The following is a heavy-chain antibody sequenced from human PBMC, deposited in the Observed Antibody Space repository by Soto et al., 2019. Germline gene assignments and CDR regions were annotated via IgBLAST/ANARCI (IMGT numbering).Heavy chain of an antibody. CDR3: AGGYSSFGY. CDR1: GFTFSSYG. D-gene: IGHD6-13*01. V-gene: IGHV3-33*01. CDR2: IWYDGSNK. Sequence: QVQLVESGGGVVQPGRSLRLSCAASGFTFSSYGMHWVRQAPGKGLEWVAVIWYDGSNKYYADSVKGRFTISRDNSKNTLYLQMNSRRDEDTAVYYCAGGYSSFGYWGQGTLVTVSS. J-gene: IGHJ4*02.